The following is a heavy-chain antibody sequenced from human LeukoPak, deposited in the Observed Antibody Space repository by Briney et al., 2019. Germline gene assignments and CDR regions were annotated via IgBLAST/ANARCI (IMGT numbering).Heavy chain of an antibody. Sequence: GGSLRLSCAASGFTFSSFNMNWVRQAPGKAMEWVSSITSSGTHIFYADSVRGRFTISRDNAKNSLYLQMDSLRAEDTAVYYCAELGITMIGGVWGKGTTVTISS. D-gene: IGHD3-10*02. J-gene: IGHJ6*04. CDR1: GFTFSSFN. CDR2: ITSSGTHI. CDR3: AELGITMIGGV. V-gene: IGHV3-21*01.